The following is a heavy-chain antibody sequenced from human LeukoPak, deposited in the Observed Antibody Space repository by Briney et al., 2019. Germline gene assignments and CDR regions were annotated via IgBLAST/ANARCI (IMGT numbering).Heavy chain of an antibody. CDR1: GFPFSTYG. D-gene: IGHD3-22*01. J-gene: IGHJ3*01. V-gene: IGHV3-48*02. Sequence: PGGSLGLSWAASGFPFSTYGMSWFRRAQGKGLGWLYYISYSDTAKYYADSVKGRFTISRDNAENSLHLQMNSLRDEDTAVYYCARYFDRSGFYRDAFDVWGQGTMVTVSS. CDR3: ARYFDRSGFYRDAFDV. CDR2: ISYSDTAK.